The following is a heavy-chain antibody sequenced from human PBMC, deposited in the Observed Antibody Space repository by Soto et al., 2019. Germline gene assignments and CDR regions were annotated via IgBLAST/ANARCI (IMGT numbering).Heavy chain of an antibody. CDR1: GYTFTGYY. V-gene: IGHV1-2*04. CDR2: INPNSGGT. D-gene: IGHD6-6*01. J-gene: IGHJ4*02. Sequence: QVPLVQSGAEVKKPGASVKVSCKASGYTFTGYYMHWVRQAPGQGLEWMGWINPNSGGTNYAQKFQGWVTMTRDTSITTAYMELRSLKSDDTAVYYCARALVPDSPTDSWGQGTLVTVSS. CDR3: ARALVPDSPTDS.